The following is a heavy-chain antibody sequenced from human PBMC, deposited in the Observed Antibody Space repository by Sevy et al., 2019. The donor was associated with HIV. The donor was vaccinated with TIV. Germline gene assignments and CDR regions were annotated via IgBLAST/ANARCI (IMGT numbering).Heavy chain of an antibody. D-gene: IGHD2-2*01. CDR3: ARHCSGTSCSHAFDI. CDR1: GGSFSGYY. Sequence: SETLSLTCAVYGGSFSGYYWSWIRQPPGKGLEWIGEINHSGSTNYNPSLKSRVTISVDTSKNQFSLKLSSVTASDTAVYYCARHCSGTSCSHAFDIWGQGTMVTVSS. V-gene: IGHV4-34*01. CDR2: INHSGST. J-gene: IGHJ3*02.